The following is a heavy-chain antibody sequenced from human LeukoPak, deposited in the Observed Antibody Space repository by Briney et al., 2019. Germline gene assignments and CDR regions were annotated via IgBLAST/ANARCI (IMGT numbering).Heavy chain of an antibody. Sequence: ASVTVSCKASGYTFTSYDINWMRQATGQGLEWMGWMNPNSGNTGYAQKFQGRVTMTRNTSISTAYMELSSLRSEDTAVYYCARVKTVRGLRKGRWFDPWGQGTLVTVSS. CDR2: MNPNSGNT. CDR1: GYTFTSYD. J-gene: IGHJ5*02. CDR3: ARVKTVRGLRKGRWFDP. D-gene: IGHD4-17*01. V-gene: IGHV1-8*01.